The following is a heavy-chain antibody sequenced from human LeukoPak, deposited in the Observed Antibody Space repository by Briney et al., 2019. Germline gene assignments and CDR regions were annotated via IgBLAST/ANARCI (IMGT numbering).Heavy chain of an antibody. CDR3: AKDVGAVVISTH. Sequence: GGSLRLSCAAFGFTFSSYAMSWVRQAPGKGLEWVSAISGSGGSTYYADSVKGRFTISRDNSKNTLCLQMNSLRAEDTAVYYCAKDVGAVVISTHWGQGTLVTVSS. V-gene: IGHV3-23*01. CDR2: ISGSGGST. J-gene: IGHJ4*02. D-gene: IGHD3-22*01. CDR1: GFTFSSYA.